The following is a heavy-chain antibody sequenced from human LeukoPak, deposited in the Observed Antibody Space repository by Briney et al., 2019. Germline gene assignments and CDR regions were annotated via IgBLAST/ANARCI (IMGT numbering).Heavy chain of an antibody. D-gene: IGHD4-23*01. V-gene: IGHV3-21*01. Sequence: GGSLRLSCAASGFTFSSYSMNWVRQAPGKGLEWVSSISSSSSYIYYADSVKGRFTISRDNAKNSLYLQLNSLRAEDTAVYYCARGYYGGNSAPDYWGQGTLVTVSS. J-gene: IGHJ4*02. CDR1: GFTFSSYS. CDR2: ISSSSSYI. CDR3: ARGYYGGNSAPDY.